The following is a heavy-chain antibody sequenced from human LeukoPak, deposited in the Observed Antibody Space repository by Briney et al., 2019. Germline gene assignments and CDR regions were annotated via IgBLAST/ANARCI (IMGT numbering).Heavy chain of an antibody. J-gene: IGHJ4*02. CDR3: ARAGCTSTSCYLFDY. Sequence: GGSLRLSCAASGFTFSSYEMNWVRQAPGKGLEWVSSISSSSYSIFYADSVKGRFTISRDNAKNSLYLQMNGLRAEDTAVYYCARAGCTSTSCYLFDYWGQGSLVTVSS. V-gene: IGHV3-21*01. CDR1: GFTFSSYE. D-gene: IGHD2-2*01. CDR2: ISSSSYSI.